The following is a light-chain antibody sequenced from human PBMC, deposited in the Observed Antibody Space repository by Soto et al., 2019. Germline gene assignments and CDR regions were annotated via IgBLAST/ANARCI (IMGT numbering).Light chain of an antibody. J-gene: IGLJ1*01. CDR3: SSFTSSMTNV. Sequence: QSALTQPASVSGSPGQSITISCTGTSSDVGGYNYVSWYQQHPGKAPKFMIYDVSNRPSGVSYRFSGSKSGNTASLAISGLQAADVADYFCSSFTSSMTNVFGSGTKVTVL. V-gene: IGLV2-14*01. CDR2: DVS. CDR1: SSDVGGYNY.